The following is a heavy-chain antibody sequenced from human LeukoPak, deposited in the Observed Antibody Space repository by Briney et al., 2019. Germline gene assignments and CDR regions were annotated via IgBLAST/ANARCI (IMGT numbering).Heavy chain of an antibody. D-gene: IGHD6-19*01. J-gene: IGHJ5*02. V-gene: IGHV3-23*01. Sequence: GGSLRLSCAASGFAFSFYAMAWVRQAPGKGLEWVSTLNANSVNTYYAASVQGRFTISRDNSKNTLYLQMNSLRAEDTAVYYCVKPISGGLAVTGDWFDPWGQGTLVTVSS. CDR3: VKPISGGLAVTGDWFDP. CDR2: LNANSVNT. CDR1: GFAFSFYA.